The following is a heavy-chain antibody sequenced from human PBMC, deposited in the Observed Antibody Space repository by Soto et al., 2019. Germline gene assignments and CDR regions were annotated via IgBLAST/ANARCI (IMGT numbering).Heavy chain of an antibody. J-gene: IGHJ4*02. D-gene: IGHD4-17*01. CDR2: IYWDADK. Sequence: QITLKESGPTLVRPAQTLTLTCDFSGFSLSTYHMAVAWIRQPPGKALDWLALIYWDADKRYSPSLKDRLAISKDTSSNQVVLTITTMDPGDTATYFCAHAGDYDLLTFDHWGPGTLVTGSS. V-gene: IGHV2-5*02. CDR1: GFSLSTYHMA. CDR3: AHAGDYDLLTFDH.